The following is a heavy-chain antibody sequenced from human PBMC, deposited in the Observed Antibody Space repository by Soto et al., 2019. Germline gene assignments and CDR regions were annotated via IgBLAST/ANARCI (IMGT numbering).Heavy chain of an antibody. Sequence: SETLSLTCTFSGGSVISGSYYWSWIRQPPVKGLEWIGYIYYSGSTNYNPSLKSRVTISVDTSKNQFSLKLSSVTAADTAVYYCARDAAAINYYYYGMDVWGQGTTVTVSS. CDR3: ARDAAAINYYYYGMDV. V-gene: IGHV4-61*01. CDR1: GGSVISGSYY. D-gene: IGHD2-2*01. CDR2: IYYSGST. J-gene: IGHJ6*02.